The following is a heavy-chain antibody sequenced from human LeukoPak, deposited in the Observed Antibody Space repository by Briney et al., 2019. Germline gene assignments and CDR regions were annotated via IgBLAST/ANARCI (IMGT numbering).Heavy chain of an antibody. CDR1: GFTFSNFA. V-gene: IGHV3-23*01. Sequence: PGGSLRLSCAASGFTFSNFAMSWVRQAPGKGLEWVSSISGSGGSIYYADSVKGRFTISRDNSKNTLYLQMNSLRAEDTAVYYCAKVQRTLNDAFDIWGQGTMVTVSS. CDR3: AKVQRTLNDAFDI. J-gene: IGHJ3*02. CDR2: ISGSGGSI. D-gene: IGHD6-25*01.